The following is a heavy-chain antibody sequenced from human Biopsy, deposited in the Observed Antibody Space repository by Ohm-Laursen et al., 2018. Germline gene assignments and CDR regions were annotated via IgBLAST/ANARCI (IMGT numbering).Heavy chain of an antibody. D-gene: IGHD4-23*01. CDR1: GASTSGSY. Sequence: SDTLSLTCTVSGASTSGSYWTWIRQAAGEGLEWIGRVYTSGSTNYNPSLESRVTMSIDTSKNQFSLRLTSVTAADTAVYYCAKGGGVGGALDYWGQGTLVTVSS. V-gene: IGHV4-4*07. CDR3: AKGGGVGGALDY. CDR2: VYTSGST. J-gene: IGHJ4*02.